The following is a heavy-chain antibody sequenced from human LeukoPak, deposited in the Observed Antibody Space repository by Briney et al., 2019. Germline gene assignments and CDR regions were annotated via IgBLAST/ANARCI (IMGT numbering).Heavy chain of an antibody. CDR1: GGSISSSNW. CDR2: IYHSGST. D-gene: IGHD3-22*01. V-gene: IGHV4-4*02. CDR3: AREEYYYDSSGYLRFAVAFDI. Sequence: PSETLSLTCAVSGGSISSSNWWSWVRQPPGKGLEWIGEIYHSGSTNYNPSLKSRVTISVDTSKNQFSLKLSSVTAADTAVYYCAREEYYYDSSGYLRFAVAFDIWGQGTMVTVSS. J-gene: IGHJ3*02.